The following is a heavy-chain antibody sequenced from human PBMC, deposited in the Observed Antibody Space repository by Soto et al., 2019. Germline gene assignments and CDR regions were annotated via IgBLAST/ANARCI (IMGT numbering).Heavy chain of an antibody. J-gene: IGHJ4*02. CDR2: INAGNGNT. CDR3: ARGSILQRLDY. CDR1: GGTFSSYT. V-gene: IGHV1-3*01. Sequence: RASVKVSCKASGGTFSSYTISWVRQAPGQGLEWMGWINAGNGNTKYSQKFQGRVTITRDTSASTAYMELSSLRSEDTAVYYCARGSILQRLDYWGQGTLVTVSS. D-gene: IGHD4-4*01.